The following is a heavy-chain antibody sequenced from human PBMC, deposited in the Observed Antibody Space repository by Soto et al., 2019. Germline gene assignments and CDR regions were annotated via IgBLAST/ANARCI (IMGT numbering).Heavy chain of an antibody. CDR3: ARARGYCSGGSCFYFDY. CDR2: IYQSGST. V-gene: IGHV4-4*02. Sequence: SETLSLTGAVCGGSIISSTWWSWVSPPPGKGLEWMGEIYQSGSTNYNPSLTSRVTISVDKSKNQFSLKLSSVTAADTAVYYCARARGYCSGGSCFYFDYWGQGTLVTVS. D-gene: IGHD2-15*01. J-gene: IGHJ4*02. CDR1: GGSIISSTW.